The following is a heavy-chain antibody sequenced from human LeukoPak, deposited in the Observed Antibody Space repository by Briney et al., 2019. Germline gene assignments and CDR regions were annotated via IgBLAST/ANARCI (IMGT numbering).Heavy chain of an antibody. Sequence: GGSLRLSCAASGFTFSSYAMHWVRQAPGKGLEWVAVISYDGSNKYYADSVKGRFTISRDNSKNTLYLQMNSLRAEDTAVYYCARAAYSSSWYYYYYMDVWGKGTTVTVSS. CDR1: GFTFSSYA. CDR2: ISYDGSNK. CDR3: ARAAYSSSWYYYYYMDV. D-gene: IGHD6-13*01. V-gene: IGHV3-30*04. J-gene: IGHJ6*03.